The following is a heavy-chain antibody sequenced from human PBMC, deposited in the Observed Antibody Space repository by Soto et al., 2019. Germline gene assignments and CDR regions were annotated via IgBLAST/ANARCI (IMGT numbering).Heavy chain of an antibody. J-gene: IGHJ3*02. CDR3: ANFYCSGNNCIDAFDI. Sequence: SETLSLTCSVSGGSISSYYWSWIRQPPGKGLEWVGNIDYTGSTDYNPSLKNRVTMSVDASKNQFSLKLSSVTATDTAVYYCANFYCSGNNCIDAFDIWGQGTVVTVSS. D-gene: IGHD2-15*01. CDR2: IDYTGST. V-gene: IGHV4-59*08. CDR1: GGSISSYY.